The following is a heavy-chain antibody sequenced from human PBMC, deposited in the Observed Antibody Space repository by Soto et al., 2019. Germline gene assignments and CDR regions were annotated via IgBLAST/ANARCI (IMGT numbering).Heavy chain of an antibody. CDR2: VTPRSGEV. D-gene: IGHD1-26*01. Sequence: QVHLVQSGAEVKRPGASVKVSCQASGYTFTDYHIHWVRQAPGQGLEWMGRVTPRSGEVYYAPKFQGRVTVTRDTSISTAYMELTTLKFDDTAVFYCARVPILGPTGDFDYWGQGTLATVSS. CDR3: ARVPILGPTGDFDY. J-gene: IGHJ4*02. CDR1: GYTFTDYH. V-gene: IGHV1-2*02.